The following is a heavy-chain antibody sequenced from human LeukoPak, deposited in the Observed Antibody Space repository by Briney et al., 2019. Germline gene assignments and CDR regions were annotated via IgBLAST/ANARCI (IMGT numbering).Heavy chain of an antibody. CDR2: ISSSGNTI. CDR3: AKSALGYYYYMDV. V-gene: IGHV3-48*03. Sequence: PGGSLRLSCAASGFTFSNYEMNWVRQAPGKGLEWVSYISSSGNTIYYADSVKGRFTISRDNAKNSLYLQMNSLRAEDTALYYCAKSALGYYYYMDVWGKGTTVTISS. J-gene: IGHJ6*03. CDR1: GFTFSNYE.